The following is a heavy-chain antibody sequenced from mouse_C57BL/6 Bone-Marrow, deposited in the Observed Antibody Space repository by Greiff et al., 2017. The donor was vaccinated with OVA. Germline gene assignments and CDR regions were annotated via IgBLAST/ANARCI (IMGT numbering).Heavy chain of an antibody. J-gene: IGHJ4*01. Sequence: VQLQQSGAELVRPGASVKLSCTASGFNIKDDYMHWVKQRPEQGLEWIGWIVPENGDTEYASKFQGKATITADTSSNTAYLQLSSLTSEDTAVYYCTPDPMDYWGQGTSVTVSS. CDR1: GFNIKDDY. CDR2: IVPENGDT. CDR3: TPDPMDY. V-gene: IGHV14-4*01.